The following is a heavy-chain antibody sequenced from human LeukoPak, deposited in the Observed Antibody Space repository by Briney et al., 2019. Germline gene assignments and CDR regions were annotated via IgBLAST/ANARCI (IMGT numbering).Heavy chain of an antibody. Sequence: GGSLRLSCAASGFTVSSNYMSWVRQAPGKGLERVSFIYSGGGPSYAASVKASLTTSRHNPKTTLYLKMNSLRAEHTAVYYCARDRDGYHFVVCDIWGQGTMVTVSS. CDR2: IYSGGGP. V-gene: IGHV3-66*01. CDR3: ARDRDGYHFVVCDI. D-gene: IGHD5-24*01. CDR1: GFTVSSNY. J-gene: IGHJ3*02.